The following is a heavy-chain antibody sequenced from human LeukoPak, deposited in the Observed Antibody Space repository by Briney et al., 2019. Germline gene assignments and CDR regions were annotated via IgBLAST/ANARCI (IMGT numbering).Heavy chain of an antibody. CDR2: ISYDGSNK. V-gene: IGHV3-30*04. CDR3: ARDWNYGDYVGYFDY. D-gene: IGHD4-17*01. CDR1: GFTFSSYA. Sequence: GGSLRPSCAASGFTFSSYAMHWVRQAPGKGLEWVAVISYDGSNKYYADSVKGRFTISRDNSKNTLYLQMNSLRAEDTAVYYCARDWNYGDYVGYFDYWGQGTLVTVSS. J-gene: IGHJ4*02.